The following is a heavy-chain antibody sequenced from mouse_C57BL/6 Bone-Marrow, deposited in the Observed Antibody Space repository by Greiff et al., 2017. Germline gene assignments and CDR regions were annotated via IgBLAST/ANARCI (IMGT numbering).Heavy chain of an antibody. CDR2: IYPRSGNT. D-gene: IGHD1-1*01. Sequence: QVQLQQSGAELARPGASVKLSCKASGYTFTSYGISWVKQSTGQGLEWIGEIYPRSGNTYYNEKFKGKATLTADKSSSTAYMELRSLTSEDSAVYFCARKGYYYGSSCYFDYWGQGTTLTVSS. CDR3: ARKGYYYGSSCYFDY. J-gene: IGHJ2*01. V-gene: IGHV1-81*01. CDR1: GYTFTSYG.